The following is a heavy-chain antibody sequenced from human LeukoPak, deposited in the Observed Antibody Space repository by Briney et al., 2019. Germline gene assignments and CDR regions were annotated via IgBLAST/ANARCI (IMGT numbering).Heavy chain of an antibody. V-gene: IGHV3-74*01. CDR3: ARDFAGELFDY. CDR1: GFTFSSYW. D-gene: IGHD1-26*01. J-gene: IGHJ4*02. Sequence: GGSLRLSCAASGFTFSSYWMHWIRQAPGKGLVWVSRINSDGSSTSYADSVKGRFTTSRDNAKNTLYLQMNSLRAEDTAVYYCARDFAGELFDYWGQGTLVTVSS. CDR2: INSDGSST.